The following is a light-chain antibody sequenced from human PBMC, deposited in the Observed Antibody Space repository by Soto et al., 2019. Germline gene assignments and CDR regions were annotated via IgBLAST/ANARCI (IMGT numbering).Light chain of an antibody. CDR1: SSNIGAGYD. V-gene: IGLV1-40*01. CDR2: SSV. Sequence: QSVLTQPPSVSGAPGQGFIISCTGSSSNIGAGYDVHWYQQLPRTAPKLLSYSSVNRPSGVPDRFSASKSGTSASLAITGLRPEASADYYCQSYYSRLNGNVFGTGTTLNVL. J-gene: IGLJ1*01. CDR3: QSYYSRLNGNV.